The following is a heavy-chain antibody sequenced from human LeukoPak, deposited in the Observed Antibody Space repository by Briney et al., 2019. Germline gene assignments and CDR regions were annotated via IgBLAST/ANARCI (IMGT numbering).Heavy chain of an antibody. Sequence: SETLSLTCTVSGGSISSYYWSWIRQPAGKGLEWIGRIYTSGSTNYNPSLKSRVTMSVDTSKNQFSLKLSSVTAADTAVYYCARVVGSRWYSAYYYYYGMDVWGQGTTVTVSS. CDR2: IYTSGST. D-gene: IGHD6-13*01. J-gene: IGHJ6*02. CDR3: ARVVGSRWYSAYYYYYGMDV. V-gene: IGHV4-4*07. CDR1: GGSISSYY.